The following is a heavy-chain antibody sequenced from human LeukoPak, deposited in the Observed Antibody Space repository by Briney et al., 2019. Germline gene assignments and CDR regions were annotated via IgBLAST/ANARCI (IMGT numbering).Heavy chain of an antibody. CDR1: GGSTSSGSDY. CDR2: IYYSWTT. Sequence: SETLSLTCTVSGGSTSSGSDYWGWIRQTPGKGLEWIGSIYYSWTTYYNPSLKSRVTISIDTSKNQFSLKLSSMTAADTAVYYCARNSSWYFDYWGQGTLVTVSS. J-gene: IGHJ4*02. V-gene: IGHV4-39*07. CDR3: ARNSSWYFDY. D-gene: IGHD6-13*01.